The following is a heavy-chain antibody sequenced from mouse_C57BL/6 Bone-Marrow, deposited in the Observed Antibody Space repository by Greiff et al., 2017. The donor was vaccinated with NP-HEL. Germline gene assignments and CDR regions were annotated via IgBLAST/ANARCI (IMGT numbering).Heavy chain of an antibody. V-gene: IGHV5-9-1*02. CDR3: TRGATVVGGYAMDY. CDR2: ISSGGDYI. J-gene: IGHJ4*01. CDR1: GFTFSSYA. Sequence: EVKLMESGEGLVKPGGSLKLSCAASGFTFSSYAMSWVRQTPEKRLEWVAYISSGGDYIYYADTVKGRFTISRDNARNTLYLQMSSLKSEDTAMYYCTRGATVVGGYAMDYWGQGTSVTVSS. D-gene: IGHD1-1*01.